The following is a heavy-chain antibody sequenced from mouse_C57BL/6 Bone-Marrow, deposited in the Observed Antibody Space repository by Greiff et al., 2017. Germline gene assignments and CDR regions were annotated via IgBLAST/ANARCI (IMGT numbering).Heavy chain of an antibody. CDR3: ASRYYGSTYFDY. CDR1: GYTFTDYN. D-gene: IGHD1-1*01. J-gene: IGHJ2*01. Sequence: EVQLVESGPELVKPGASVKMSCKASGYTFTDYNMHWVKQSHGKSLEWIGYINPNNGGTSYNQKFKGKATLTVNKSSSTAYMELRSLTSEDSAVYYCASRYYGSTYFDYWGQGTTLTVSS. CDR2: INPNNGGT. V-gene: IGHV1-22*01.